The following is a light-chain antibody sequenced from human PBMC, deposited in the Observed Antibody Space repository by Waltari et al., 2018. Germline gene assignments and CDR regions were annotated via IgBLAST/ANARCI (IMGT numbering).Light chain of an antibody. CDR2: AAS. Sequence: DIVLTQSPATLSLSPGERATLSCRASQSFRNYLAWYQQRPGQAPRLLIYAASNRATGIPARFSGSGSETDFTLTISSLEPEDFAVYYCQQRSNWPGTFGQGTKVEIK. V-gene: IGKV3-11*01. J-gene: IGKJ1*01. CDR1: QSFRNY. CDR3: QQRSNWPGT.